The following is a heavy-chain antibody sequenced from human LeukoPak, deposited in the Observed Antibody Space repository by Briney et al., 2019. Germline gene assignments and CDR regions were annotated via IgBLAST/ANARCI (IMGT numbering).Heavy chain of an antibody. V-gene: IGHV1-18*01. D-gene: IGHD4-17*01. CDR3: ARDHDMTTVTSNDY. Sequence: ASVKVSCKASGYTFTSYGICWVRQAPGQGLEWMGWISAYNGNTNYAQKLQGRVTMTTDTSTSTAYMELRSLRSDDTAVYYCARDHDMTTVTSNDYWGQGTLVTVSS. J-gene: IGHJ4*02. CDR2: ISAYNGNT. CDR1: GYTFTSYG.